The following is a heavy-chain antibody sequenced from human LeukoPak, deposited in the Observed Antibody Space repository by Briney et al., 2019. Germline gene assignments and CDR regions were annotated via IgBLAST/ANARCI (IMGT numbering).Heavy chain of an antibody. V-gene: IGHV3-30-3*01. CDR2: ISYDGSNK. J-gene: IGHJ4*02. Sequence: PGRSLRLSCAASGFTFSSYAMHWVRQAPGKGLEWVAVISYDGSNKYYADSVKGRFTISRDNSKNTLYLQMNSLRAEDTAVYYCARDIEPGIVVVVSVDYWGQGTLVTVSS. D-gene: IGHD2-15*01. CDR1: GFTFSSYA. CDR3: ARDIEPGIVVVVSVDY.